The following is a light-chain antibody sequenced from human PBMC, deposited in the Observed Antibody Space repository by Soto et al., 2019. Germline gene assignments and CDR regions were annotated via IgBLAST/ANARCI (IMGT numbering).Light chain of an antibody. Sequence: DIQMTQSPSTLSASVGDRVTITCRASQSISSWLAWYQQKPGKAPNLLIYDASRLESGVPSRFSGSGSGTEFPLTISSRQPDDFATYYCQQYNSYPWTFGQGTKVEIK. CDR3: QQYNSYPWT. V-gene: IGKV1-5*01. J-gene: IGKJ1*01. CDR1: QSISSW. CDR2: DAS.